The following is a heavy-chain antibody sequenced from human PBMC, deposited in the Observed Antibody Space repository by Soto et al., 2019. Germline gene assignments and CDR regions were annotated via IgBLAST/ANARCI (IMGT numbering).Heavy chain of an antibody. CDR3: ARQKWAYYYYGMDV. V-gene: IGHV4-39*01. CDR2: IYYSGST. J-gene: IGHJ6*02. Sequence: QLQLQESGPGLVKPSETLSLTCTVSGGSISSSSYYWGWIRQPPGKGLEWIGSIYYSGSTYYNPSLKSRVTISVDTSKNQFSLKLSSVTAADTAVYYCARQKWAYYYYGMDVWGQGTTVTVSS. CDR1: GGSISSSSYY. D-gene: IGHD2-8*01.